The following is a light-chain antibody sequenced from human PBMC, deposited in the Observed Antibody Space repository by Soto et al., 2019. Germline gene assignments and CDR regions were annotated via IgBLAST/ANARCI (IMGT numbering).Light chain of an antibody. CDR1: QSISSW. CDR2: DAS. Sequence: DIQMTQSPSTLSASVGDRVTITYRASQSISSWLAWYQQKPGKAPKLLIYDASSLESGVPSRFSGSGSGTEFTLTISSLQPDDFATYYCQQYNSYHWTFGQGTKVEIK. V-gene: IGKV1-5*01. CDR3: QQYNSYHWT. J-gene: IGKJ1*01.